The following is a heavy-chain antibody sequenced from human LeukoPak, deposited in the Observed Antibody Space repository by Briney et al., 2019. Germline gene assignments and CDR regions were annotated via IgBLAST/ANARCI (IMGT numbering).Heavy chain of an antibody. D-gene: IGHD6-19*01. CDR3: ARGGWSLDY. CDR1: GGSISSYY. Sequence: SETLSLTCTVSGGSISSYYWSWIRQPPGKGLEWIGYIYYSGSTDYKPSLRSRVTISVDTSKNQFSLKLSSVTAADTAVYYCARGGWSLDYWGQGTLVTVAS. V-gene: IGHV4-59*01. CDR2: IYYSGST. J-gene: IGHJ4*02.